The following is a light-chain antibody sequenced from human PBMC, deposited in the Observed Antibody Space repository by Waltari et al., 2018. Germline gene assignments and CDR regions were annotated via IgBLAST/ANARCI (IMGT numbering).Light chain of an antibody. CDR3: QQRSNWPPLT. Sequence: EIVFTQSPAALSLSPGARATLSCWASQSVSSYLAWYQQKPGQAPRIPIYDASNRATGIPARFSGSGSGTDFTLTISSLEPEDFAVYYCQQRSNWPPLTFGQGTKLEIK. V-gene: IGKV3-11*01. CDR1: QSVSSY. CDR2: DAS. J-gene: IGKJ2*01.